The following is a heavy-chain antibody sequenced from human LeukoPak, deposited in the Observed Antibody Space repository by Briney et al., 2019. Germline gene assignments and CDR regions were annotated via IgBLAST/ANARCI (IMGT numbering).Heavy chain of an antibody. CDR3: FYGSTNAYYYYGMDV. CDR1: GGSISSSSYY. V-gene: IGHV4-39*01. D-gene: IGHD5-24*01. J-gene: IGHJ6*02. CDR2: IYYSGST. Sequence: PSETLSLTCTVSGGSISSSSYYWGWIRRPPGKGLEWIGSIYYSGSTYYNPSLKSRVTISVDTSKNQFSLKLSSVTAADTAVYYSFYGSTNAYYYYGMDVWGQGTTVTVSS.